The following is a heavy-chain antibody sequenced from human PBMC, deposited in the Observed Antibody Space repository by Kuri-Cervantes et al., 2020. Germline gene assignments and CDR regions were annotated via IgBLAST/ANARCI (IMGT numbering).Heavy chain of an antibody. D-gene: IGHD3-16*01. CDR3: ARDHGDGYTLYYYYGMDV. V-gene: IGHV1-18*01. CDR1: GYTFTSYG. CDR2: ISAYNGNT. J-gene: IGHJ6*02. Sequence: ASVKVSCKASGYTFTSYGTSWVRQAPGQGLEWMGWISAYNGNTNYAQKLQSRVTMTTDTSTSTAYMELRSLRSDDTAVYYCARDHGDGYTLYYYYGMDVWGQGTTVTSP.